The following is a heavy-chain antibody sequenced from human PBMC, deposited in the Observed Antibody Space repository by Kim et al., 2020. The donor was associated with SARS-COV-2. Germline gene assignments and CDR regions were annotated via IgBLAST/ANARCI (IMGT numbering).Heavy chain of an antibody. Sequence: GGSLRLSCAASGFTFSSYEMNWVRQAPGKGLEWVSYISSSGSTIYYADSVKGRFTISRDNAKNSLYLQMNSLRAEDTAVYYCAREGSSGYYRNWFDPWGQGTLVTVSS. D-gene: IGHD3-22*01. CDR2: ISSSGSTI. CDR1: GFTFSSYE. CDR3: AREGSSGYYRNWFDP. V-gene: IGHV3-48*03. J-gene: IGHJ5*02.